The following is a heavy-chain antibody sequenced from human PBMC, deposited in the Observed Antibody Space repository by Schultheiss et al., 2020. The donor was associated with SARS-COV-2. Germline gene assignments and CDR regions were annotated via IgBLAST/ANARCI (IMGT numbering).Heavy chain of an antibody. D-gene: IGHD6-13*01. CDR1: GFTFSSYS. CDR2: ISSSSSYI. CDR3: AKSQTIAAAGTDY. J-gene: IGHJ4*02. Sequence: GGSLRLSCAASGFTFSSYSMNWVRQAPGKGLEWVSSISSSSSYIYYADSVKGRFTISRDNAKNSLYLQMNSLRAEDTAVYYCAKSQTIAAAGTDYWGQGTLVTVSS. V-gene: IGHV3-21*01.